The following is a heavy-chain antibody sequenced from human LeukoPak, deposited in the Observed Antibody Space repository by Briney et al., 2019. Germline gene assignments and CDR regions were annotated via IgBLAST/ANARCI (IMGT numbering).Heavy chain of an antibody. CDR3: ASTRYGSGSYYIQDYYYMDV. CDR1: GYTFTSYD. J-gene: IGHJ6*03. Sequence: ASVKVSCKASGYTFTSYDINWVRQATGQGLEWMGWMNPNSGNTGYAQKFQGRVTMTRNTFISTAYMELSSLRSEDTAVYYCASTRYGSGSYYIQDYYYMDVWGKGTTVTISS. D-gene: IGHD3-10*01. CDR2: MNPNSGNT. V-gene: IGHV1-8*01.